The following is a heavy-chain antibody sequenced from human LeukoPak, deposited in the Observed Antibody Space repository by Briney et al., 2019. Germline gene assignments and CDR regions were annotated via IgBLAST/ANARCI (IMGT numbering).Heavy chain of an antibody. D-gene: IGHD6-13*01. CDR3: ARDMRMAVAGLDF. CDR2: ISYDASNK. V-gene: IGHV3-30*03. CDR1: GFTLSSYG. J-gene: IGHJ4*02. Sequence: QPGRSLRLSCAASGFTLSSYGMHWVRQAPGKGLEWVAVISYDASNKYYADSVKGRYTISRDNFKNTLYLQMNSLRAEDTAVYYCARDMRMAVAGLDFWGQGTLVTVSS.